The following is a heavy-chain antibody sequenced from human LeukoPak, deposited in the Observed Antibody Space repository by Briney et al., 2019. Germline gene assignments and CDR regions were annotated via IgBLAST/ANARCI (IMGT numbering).Heavy chain of an antibody. V-gene: IGHV4-59*01. CDR2: IYYRGST. Sequence: TSETLSLTCTVSGGSISSDYWSWIRQPPGKGLEWIGYIYYRGSTNYNPSLKSRVTISVDTSKNQFSLKLSSVTAADTAVYYCARLSGYSSGHYYSDYWGQGTLVTVSS. CDR3: ARLSGYSSGHYYSDY. J-gene: IGHJ4*02. CDR1: GGSISSDY. D-gene: IGHD3-22*01.